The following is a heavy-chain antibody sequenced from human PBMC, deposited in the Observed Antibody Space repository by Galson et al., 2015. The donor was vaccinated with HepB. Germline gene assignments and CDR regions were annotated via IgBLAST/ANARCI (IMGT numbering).Heavy chain of an antibody. J-gene: IGHJ4*02. Sequence: SLRLSCAASGFTFSSYAMHWVRQAPGKGLEYVSAISSNGGSTYYADSVKGRFTISRDNSKNTLYLQMSSLRAEDTAVYYCVKEGSSSGWSVDPDYWGQGTLVTVSS. CDR2: ISSNGGST. CDR3: VKEGSSSGWSVDPDY. D-gene: IGHD6-19*01. CDR1: GFTFSSYA. V-gene: IGHV3-64D*06.